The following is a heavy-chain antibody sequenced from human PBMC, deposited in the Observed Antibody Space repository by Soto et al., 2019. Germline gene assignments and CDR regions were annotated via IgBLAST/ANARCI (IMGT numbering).Heavy chain of an antibody. Sequence: QVQLVQSGAEVKKPGASVKVSCKASGYTFTSYGISWVRQAPGQGLEWMGWISAYNGNTNYAQKLQGRVTMTTDTSTSTAYMELRSLRADDTAVYYCARVTEDTGEAAYRLDYWGQGTLVTVSS. J-gene: IGHJ4*02. D-gene: IGHD3-16*01. V-gene: IGHV1-18*01. CDR1: GYTFTSYG. CDR3: ARVTEDTGEAAYRLDY. CDR2: ISAYNGNT.